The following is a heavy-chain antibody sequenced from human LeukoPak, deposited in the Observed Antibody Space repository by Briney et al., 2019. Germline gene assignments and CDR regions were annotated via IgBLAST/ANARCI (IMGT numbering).Heavy chain of an antibody. CDR2: IYYSGST. J-gene: IGHJ3*02. V-gene: IGHV4-39*07. D-gene: IGHD4-11*01. CDR1: GGSISSSNYY. CDR3: ARYSPSSFDI. Sequence: SETLSLTCTVSGGSISSSNYYWGWIRQPPGKGLEWIGSIYYSGSTSYNPSLKSRVTIPIDTSKNQFSLKVNSVTAADTAVYYCARYSPSSFDIWGQGTMVTVSS.